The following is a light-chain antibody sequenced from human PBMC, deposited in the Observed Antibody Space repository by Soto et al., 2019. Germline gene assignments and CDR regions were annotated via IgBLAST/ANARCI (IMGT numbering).Light chain of an antibody. J-gene: IGLJ1*01. CDR2: VGTGGIVG. CDR3: GAGHGSRSSFVGV. V-gene: IGLV9-49*01. CDR1: SGYSNYK. Sequence: QAVVTQPPSASASLGASVTLTCTLSSGYSNYKVDWYQQRPGKGPRFVMRVGTGGIVGSKGDGIPDRFSVLGSGLNRYLTIKNIQEEDESDYHCGAGHGSRSSFVGVFGTGTKLTVL.